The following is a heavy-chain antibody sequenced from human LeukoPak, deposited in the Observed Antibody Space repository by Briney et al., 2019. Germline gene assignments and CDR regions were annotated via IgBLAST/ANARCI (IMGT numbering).Heavy chain of an antibody. Sequence: PGGSLRLSCAASGFSLSSYWMHWVRQAPGKGLVWVSRIDSDGSSTTYADSVKGRFTISRDNAENTLYLQMNSLRAEDTAVYYCARRGYYGNYFDYWGQGTLVTVSS. CDR3: ARRGYYGNYFDY. J-gene: IGHJ4*02. V-gene: IGHV3-74*01. D-gene: IGHD3-22*01. CDR2: IDSDGSST. CDR1: GFSLSSYW.